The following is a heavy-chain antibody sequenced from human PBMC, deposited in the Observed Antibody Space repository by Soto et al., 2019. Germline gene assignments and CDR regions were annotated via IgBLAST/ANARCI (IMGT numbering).Heavy chain of an antibody. Sequence: PPETLSLTCAVYGGSFSGYYWSWIRQPPGKGLEWIGEINHSGSTNYNPFLKGRVTISVDTSKNQFSLKLSSVTAADTAVYYCARGRRTVTTFRVYYYGMDVWCQGNSVT. CDR2: INHSGST. V-gene: IGHV4-34*01. J-gene: IGHJ6*02. CDR1: GGSFSGYY. D-gene: IGHD4-17*01. CDR3: ARGRRTVTTFRVYYYGMDV.